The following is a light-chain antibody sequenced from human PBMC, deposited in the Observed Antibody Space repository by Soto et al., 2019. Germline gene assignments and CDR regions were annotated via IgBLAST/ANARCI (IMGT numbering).Light chain of an antibody. CDR3: CSFAGNSNYV. CDR2: GGS. Sequence: QSLLAQPASVSGSPGQSIAISCAGTSNDVGSYNLVSWYQHHPGKAPKLMIYGGSKRPSGVSDRFSGSKSGNTASLTISGLQAEDEADYYCCSFAGNSNYVFGTGTKVPVL. CDR1: SNDVGSYNL. V-gene: IGLV2-23*01. J-gene: IGLJ1*01.